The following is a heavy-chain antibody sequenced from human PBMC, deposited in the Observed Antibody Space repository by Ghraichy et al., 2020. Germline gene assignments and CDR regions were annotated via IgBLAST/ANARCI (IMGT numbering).Heavy chain of an antibody. CDR3: AREPYCSSTSCYPHRPGYYYYGMDV. CDR2: INAGNGNT. Sequence: ASVKVSCKASGYTFTSYAMHWVRQAPGQRLEWMGWINAGNGNTKYSQKFQGRVTITRDTSASTAYMELSSLRSEDTAVYYCAREPYCSSTSCYPHRPGYYYYGMDVWGQGTTVTVSS. D-gene: IGHD2-2*01. CDR1: GYTFTSYA. J-gene: IGHJ6*02. V-gene: IGHV1-3*01.